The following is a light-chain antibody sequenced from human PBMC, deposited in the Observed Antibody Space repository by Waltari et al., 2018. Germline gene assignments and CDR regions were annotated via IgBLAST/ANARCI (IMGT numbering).Light chain of an antibody. V-gene: IGKV3-20*01. CDR2: GAS. J-gene: IGKJ3*01. CDR1: QSVRSRY. CDR3: QQYGSSPT. Sequence: DIVLTQSPGTLSLSPGERATLSCKASQSVRSRYLAWYQQKPGQAPRLLIYGASSRATGIPDRFSGSGSGTDFTLTISRLEPEDFAVYYCQQYGSSPTFGPGTKVDIK.